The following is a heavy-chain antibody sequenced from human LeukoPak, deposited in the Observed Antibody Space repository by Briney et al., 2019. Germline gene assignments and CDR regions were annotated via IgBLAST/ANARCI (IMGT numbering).Heavy chain of an antibody. D-gene: IGHD2/OR15-2a*01. CDR1: GYTLTELS. J-gene: IGHJ4*02. V-gene: IGHV1-24*01. CDR3: ATGLSDLGPSQV. Sequence: GASVKVSCKVSGYTLTELSMHWVRQAPGKGLEWMGGFDPEDGETIYAQKFQGRVTMTEDTSTDTAYMELSSLRSEDTAVYYCATGLSDLGPSQVWGQGTLVTVSS. CDR2: FDPEDGET.